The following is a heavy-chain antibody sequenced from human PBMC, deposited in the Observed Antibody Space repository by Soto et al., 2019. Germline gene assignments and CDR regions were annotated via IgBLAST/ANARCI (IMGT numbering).Heavy chain of an antibody. CDR3: AAGEASSRNLAPYYLDF. Sequence: NPSETLSRTCVVSGGSMRNYFWTWIRQPPGKGLEWIGYIHYSGTTSFFPSYNPSLRSRVTISEDTSKNQFSLKLLSVTTADTAVYFCAAGEASSRNLAPYYLDFWGQGTLVTVSS. CDR1: GGSMRNYF. CDR2: IHYSGTT. J-gene: IGHJ4*02. D-gene: IGHD6-13*01. V-gene: IGHV4-59*01.